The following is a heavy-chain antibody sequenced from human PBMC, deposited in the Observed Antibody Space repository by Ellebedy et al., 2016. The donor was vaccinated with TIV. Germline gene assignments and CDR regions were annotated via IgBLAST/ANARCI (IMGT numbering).Heavy chain of an antibody. CDR2: IKSDGSST. CDR3: AKGQIVGAIKNEYGFDI. CDR1: GFTFSTYW. V-gene: IGHV3-74*01. J-gene: IGHJ3*02. Sequence: GGSLRLSXAASGFTFSTYWMHWVRQAPGKGLVWVSGIKSDGSSTSYADSVKGRFTISRDNFKNTLYLQMNRLRAEDTAVYYCAKGQIVGAIKNEYGFDIWGQGTMVTVSS. D-gene: IGHD1-26*01.